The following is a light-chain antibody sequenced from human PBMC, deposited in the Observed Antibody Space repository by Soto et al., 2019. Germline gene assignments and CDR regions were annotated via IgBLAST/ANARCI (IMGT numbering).Light chain of an antibody. Sequence: DIQMTQSPSYLSASVGSRFTITCRASQGISNSLAWYQQKPGKVPNLLIYAASTLQSGVPSRFSGSGSGTDVTLTISSLQPEDVATYYYQECNTAPTWTFGRGTKVEV. CDR2: AAS. V-gene: IGKV1-27*01. CDR1: QGISNS. CDR3: QECNTAPTWT. J-gene: IGKJ1*01.